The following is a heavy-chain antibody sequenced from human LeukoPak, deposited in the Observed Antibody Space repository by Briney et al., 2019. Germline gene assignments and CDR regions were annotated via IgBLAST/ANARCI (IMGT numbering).Heavy chain of an antibody. D-gene: IGHD2-15*01. V-gene: IGHV3-23*01. CDR3: AKDDIVVVGGAEYFQH. Sequence: GGSLRLSCAASGFTFSSYAMSWVRQAPGKGLEWVSAISGSGGSTYYADSVKGRFTISRDNSKNTLYLQMNSLRAEDTAVYYCAKDDIVVVGGAEYFQHWGQGALVTVSS. J-gene: IGHJ1*01. CDR2: ISGSGGST. CDR1: GFTFSSYA.